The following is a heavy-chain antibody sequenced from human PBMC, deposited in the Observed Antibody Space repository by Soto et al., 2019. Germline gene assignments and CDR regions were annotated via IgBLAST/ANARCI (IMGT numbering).Heavy chain of an antibody. Sequence: QVQLQQWGAGLLKPSETLSLTCAVYGGSFSGYYWRWIRQPPRNGLAWIGEINHSESTNYNPSLRSRVTISVDTSKNQFSLKLGSVTAGETAVYYCAREGIEDVHDDYGGNCPSRVLGYWCEGTLVTVSS. CDR3: AREGIEDVHDDYGGNCPSRVLGY. V-gene: IGHV4-34*01. CDR1: GGSFSGYY. J-gene: IGHJ4*02. CDR2: INHSEST. D-gene: IGHD4-17*01.